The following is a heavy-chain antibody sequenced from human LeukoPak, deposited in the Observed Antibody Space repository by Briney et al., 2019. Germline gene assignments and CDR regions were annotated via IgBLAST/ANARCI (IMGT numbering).Heavy chain of an antibody. J-gene: IGHJ5*02. V-gene: IGHV4-39*01. CDR2: IYYSGST. CDR1: GGSISSSSYY. D-gene: IGHD1-14*01. CDR3: ARVGGYGTFDP. Sequence: SETLSLTCTVSGGSISSSSYYWGWIRQPPGKGLEWIGSIYYSGSTYYNPSLKSRVTISVDTSKNQFSLKLSSVTAADTAVYYCARVGGYGTFDPWGQGTLVTVSS.